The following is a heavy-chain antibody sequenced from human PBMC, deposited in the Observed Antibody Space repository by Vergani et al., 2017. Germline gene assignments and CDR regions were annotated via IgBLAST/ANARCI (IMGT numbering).Heavy chain of an antibody. Sequence: EVHLVESGGGLVQPGGSLRLSCVGSGFKLDEYWMSWVRQAPGKGLEWVADMKEDGADKKYVDSVKGRFTISRDNAKNSLFLQMNSLRAEDTAVYFCAREGHLVWPDLDYWVQGALVTVSS. D-gene: IGHD5/OR15-5a*01. CDR3: AREGHLVWPDLDY. V-gene: IGHV3-7*01. J-gene: IGHJ4*02. CDR2: MKEDGADK. CDR1: GFKLDEYW.